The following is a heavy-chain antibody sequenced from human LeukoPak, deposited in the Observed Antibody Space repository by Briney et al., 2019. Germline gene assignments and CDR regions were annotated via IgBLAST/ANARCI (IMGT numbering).Heavy chain of an antibody. CDR2: IRSKAYGGTT. CDR3: TREAGIVGTYYYYGMDV. V-gene: IGHV3-49*04. J-gene: IGHJ6*02. CDR1: GFTFGDYA. D-gene: IGHD1-26*01. Sequence: GGSLRLSCTASGFTFGDYAMSWVRQAPGKGLEWVGFIRSKAYGGTTEYAASVKGRFTIPRDDSKSIAYLQMNSLKTEDTAVYYCTREAGIVGTYYYYGMDVWGQGTTVTVSS.